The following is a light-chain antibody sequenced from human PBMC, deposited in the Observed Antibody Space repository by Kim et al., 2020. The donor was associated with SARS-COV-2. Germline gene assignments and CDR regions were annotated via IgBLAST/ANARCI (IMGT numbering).Light chain of an antibody. Sequence: ALGQTVRITCQGDSLRSYYASWYQQQPGQAPVLVIYGNNTRPSGIPDRFSGSSSGNTASLTITGARAEDEADYYCNSRDSTSNHVVFGGGTKLTVL. CDR1: SLRSYY. CDR3: NSRDSTSNHVV. V-gene: IGLV3-19*01. J-gene: IGLJ2*01. CDR2: GNN.